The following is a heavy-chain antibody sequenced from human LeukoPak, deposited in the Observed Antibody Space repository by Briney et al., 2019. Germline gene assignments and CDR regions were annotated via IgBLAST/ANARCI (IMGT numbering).Heavy chain of an antibody. Sequence: KGGESLKISCKASGYTFTDHWIGWVRQMPGKGLEWMGIIYPGYSDTRYSPSFQGQVTISADKSISTAYLQWRNLQAPDTAMYYCARGDNSGWYFFDYWGQGTLVTVSS. J-gene: IGHJ4*02. D-gene: IGHD6-19*01. CDR3: ARGDNSGWYFFDY. CDR1: GYTFTDHW. V-gene: IGHV5-51*01. CDR2: IYPGYSDT.